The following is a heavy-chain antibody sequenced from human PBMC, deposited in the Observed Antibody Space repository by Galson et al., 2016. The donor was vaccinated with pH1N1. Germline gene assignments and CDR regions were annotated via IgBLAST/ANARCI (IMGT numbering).Heavy chain of an antibody. CDR1: GYTFKKYY. D-gene: IGHD4-17*01. CDR3: DFPVGHDYRDLPTDS. Sequence: SVKVSCKASGYTFKKYYMHWVRQAPGQGLEWMGIIDPSSGGTTYAQKFQGRITVTRDTSTSTVYMEMSSLTSEDTALYYCDFPVGHDYRDLPTDSWGQGTLVTVYS. V-gene: IGHV1-46*02. J-gene: IGHJ4*02. CDR2: IDPSSGGT.